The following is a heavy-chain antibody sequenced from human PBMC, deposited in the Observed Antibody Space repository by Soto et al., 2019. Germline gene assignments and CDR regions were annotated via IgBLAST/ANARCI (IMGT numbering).Heavy chain of an antibody. CDR2: IQSGGPT. V-gene: IGHV3-66*01. Sequence: RGSLILSCAASGFTVSSKYMSWVLQAPGKGLEWVSLIQSGGPTYYADSVKGRFTISRDTSENTLHLQMDSLRAEDTAVYYCARDDVLCDGGRCYELPLDVWGKGTTVTVSS. J-gene: IGHJ6*04. D-gene: IGHD2-15*01. CDR1: GFTVSSKY. CDR3: ARDDVLCDGGRCYELPLDV.